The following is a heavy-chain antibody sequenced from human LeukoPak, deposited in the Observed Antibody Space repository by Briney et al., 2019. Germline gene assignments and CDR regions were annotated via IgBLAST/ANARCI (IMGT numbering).Heavy chain of an antibody. CDR1: GFTFSSYW. D-gene: IGHD2-2*01. Sequence: GGSLRLSCAASGFTFSSYWMSWVRQAPGKGLEWVANIKQDGSEKYYVDSVKGRFTISRDNAKNSLYLQMNSLRAEDTAVYYCARGEGYCSSTSCYVFDYWGQGTLVTVSS. V-gene: IGHV3-7*01. CDR3: ARGEGYCSSTSCYVFDY. J-gene: IGHJ4*02. CDR2: IKQDGSEK.